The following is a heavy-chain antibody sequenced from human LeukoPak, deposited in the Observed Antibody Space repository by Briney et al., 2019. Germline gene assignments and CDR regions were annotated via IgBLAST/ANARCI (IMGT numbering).Heavy chain of an antibody. CDR2: IYYSGST. CDR1: GGSISSGGYY. CDR3: ARRSDILTGDILFDY. D-gene: IGHD3-9*01. V-gene: IGHV4-31*03. J-gene: IGHJ4*02. Sequence: SETLSLTCTVSGGSISSGGYYWSWIRQHPGKGLEWIGYIYYSGSTYYNPSLKSRVTISVDTSKNQFSLKLSSVTAADTAVYYCARRSDILTGDILFDYWGQGTLVTVSS.